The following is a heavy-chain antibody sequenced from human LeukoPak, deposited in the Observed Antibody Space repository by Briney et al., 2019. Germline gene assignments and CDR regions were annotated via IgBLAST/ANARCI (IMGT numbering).Heavy chain of an antibody. Sequence: ASVKVSCKASGYTFTSYYMHWVRQAPGQGLEWMGIINPSGGSTSYAQKFQGRVTMTRDTSTSTVYMELSSLRSEDTAVYYCARDCLVGSGWQGAFDIWGQGTMVTVSS. CDR3: ARDCLVGSGWQGAFDI. CDR1: GYTFTSYY. D-gene: IGHD6-19*01. CDR2: INPSGGST. J-gene: IGHJ3*02. V-gene: IGHV1-46*01.